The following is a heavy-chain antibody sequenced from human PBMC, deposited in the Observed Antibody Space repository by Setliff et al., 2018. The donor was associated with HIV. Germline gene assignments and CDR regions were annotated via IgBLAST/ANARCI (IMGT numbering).Heavy chain of an antibody. D-gene: IGHD1-7*01. J-gene: IGHJ4*02. Sequence: SETLSLTCTVSAISIGGYSWSWIRQSPGKGLEWIGSIYSTDTTNHNPSLESRVTISVDKSKNQFSLKLNSVTAADTAVYYCARHGTWNSQRFHFDYWGQGTPVTVSS. CDR1: AISIGGYS. CDR2: IYSTDTT. CDR3: ARHGTWNSQRFHFDY. V-gene: IGHV4-4*09.